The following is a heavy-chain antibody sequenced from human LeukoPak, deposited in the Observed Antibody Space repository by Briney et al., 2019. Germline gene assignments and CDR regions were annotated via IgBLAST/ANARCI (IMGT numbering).Heavy chain of an antibody. D-gene: IGHD2-15*01. CDR2: ISAYNGNT. V-gene: IGHV1-18*01. CDR3: ARAMPGVVVVAATRFDP. J-gene: IGHJ5*02. Sequence: ASVKVSCKASGYTFTSYVISWVRQAPGQGLEWMVWISAYNGNTNYAQKLQGRVTMTTDTSTSTAYMELRSLRSDDTAVYYCARAMPGVVVVAATRFDPWGQGTLVTVSS. CDR1: GYTFTSYV.